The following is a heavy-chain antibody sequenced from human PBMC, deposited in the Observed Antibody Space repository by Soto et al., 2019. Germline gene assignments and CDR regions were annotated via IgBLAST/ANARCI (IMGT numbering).Heavy chain of an antibody. Sequence: ASVKVSCKASGYTFTSYGISWVRQAPGRGLEWTGWISAYNGNTNYAQKLQGRVTMTTDTSTSTVYMELRSLRSDDTAVYYCARVWGAAGYFDNWGQGTLVTVSS. CDR1: GYTFTSYG. V-gene: IGHV1-18*01. CDR2: ISAYNGNT. D-gene: IGHD6-13*01. CDR3: ARVWGAAGYFDN. J-gene: IGHJ4*02.